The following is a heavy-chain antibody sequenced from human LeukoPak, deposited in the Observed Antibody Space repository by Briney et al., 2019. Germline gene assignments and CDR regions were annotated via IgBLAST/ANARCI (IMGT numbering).Heavy chain of an antibody. CDR2: ISSSSSYI. CDR1: GFTFSSYS. Sequence: PGGSLRLSCAASGFTFSSYSMNWVRQAPGKGLEWVSSISSSSSYIYYADSVKGRSTISRDNAKNSLYLQMNSLRAEDTAVYYCARDPPDYYDSSGDSDYWGQGTLVTVSS. J-gene: IGHJ4*02. D-gene: IGHD3-22*01. CDR3: ARDPPDYYDSSGDSDY. V-gene: IGHV3-21*01.